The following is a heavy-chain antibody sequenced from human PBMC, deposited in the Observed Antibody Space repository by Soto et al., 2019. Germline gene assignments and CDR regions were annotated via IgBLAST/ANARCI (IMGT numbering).Heavy chain of an antibody. V-gene: IGHV2-26*01. D-gene: IGHD2-2*01. CDR2: IFSNDDQ. J-gene: IGHJ5*02. Sequence: SGPTLVNPTETLTLTCTVSGLSLSTAKLGVSWIRQPPGKALEWLAHIFSNDDQSYSTSLDRRLTISKDTSKSQVVLTMTNLDTVDSGTYYRALITAGSRTDCFLASFGPWRQGTLVSVSS. CDR1: GLSLSTAKLG. CDR3: ALITAGSRTDCFLASFGP.